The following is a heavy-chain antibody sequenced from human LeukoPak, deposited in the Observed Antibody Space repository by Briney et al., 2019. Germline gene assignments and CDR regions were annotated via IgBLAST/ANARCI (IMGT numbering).Heavy chain of an antibody. CDR1: GFTFSSYA. J-gene: IGHJ4*02. CDR2: ISGSGDST. V-gene: IGHV3-23*01. Sequence: GGSLRLSCAASGFTFSSYAMSWVRQAPGKGLEWVSAISGSGDSTYYGDSVKGRFTISGDNSKNTLYLQMISLRAEDTAVYYCAKTRPLDSSSWSHGDYWGQGTLVTVSS. D-gene: IGHD6-13*01. CDR3: AKTRPLDSSSWSHGDY.